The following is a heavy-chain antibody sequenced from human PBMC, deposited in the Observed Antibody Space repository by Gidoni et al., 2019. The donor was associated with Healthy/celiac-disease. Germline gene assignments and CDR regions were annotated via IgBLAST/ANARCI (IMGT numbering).Heavy chain of an antibody. Sequence: QVQLVESGGGVVQPGRSLSLSCAASGFTFSSYGMHWVRQAPGKGLEWVAVISYDGSNKYYADSVKGRFTISRDNSKNTLYLQMNSLRAEDTAVYYCAKDVEYCSGGSCYSFDYWGQGTLVTVSS. CDR1: GFTFSSYG. CDR2: ISYDGSNK. D-gene: IGHD2-15*01. V-gene: IGHV3-30*18. CDR3: AKDVEYCSGGSCYSFDY. J-gene: IGHJ4*02.